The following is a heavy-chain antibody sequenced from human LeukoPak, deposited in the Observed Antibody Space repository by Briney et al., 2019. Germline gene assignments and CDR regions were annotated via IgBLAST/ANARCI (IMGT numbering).Heavy chain of an antibody. CDR1: GYSFTSYW. CDR2: IDPSDSYT. D-gene: IGHD3-22*01. V-gene: IGHV5-10-1*01. Sequence: GESLKISCKGSGYSFTSYWISWVRQMPGKGLEWMGRIDPSDSYTNYSPSFQGHVTISADKSISTAYLQWSSLKASDTAMYYCARHSSDYYDSSGYFCDYWGQGTLVTVSS. J-gene: IGHJ4*02. CDR3: ARHSSDYYDSSGYFCDY.